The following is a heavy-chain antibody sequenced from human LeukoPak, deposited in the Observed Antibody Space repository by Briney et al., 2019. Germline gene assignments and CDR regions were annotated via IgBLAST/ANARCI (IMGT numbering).Heavy chain of an antibody. CDR3: ARGAYGDYPLEGSYYFDF. D-gene: IGHD4-17*01. J-gene: IGHJ4*02. Sequence: GGSLRLSCAASGFTFSRNDMNWVRQAPGKGLEWASSITGNGNYIYYADSVKGRFTISRDNAKNSLFLQMNSLRAEDTAVYFCARGAYGDYPLEGSYYFDFWGQGTLVTVSS. CDR2: ITGNGNYI. V-gene: IGHV3-21*01. CDR1: GFTFSRND.